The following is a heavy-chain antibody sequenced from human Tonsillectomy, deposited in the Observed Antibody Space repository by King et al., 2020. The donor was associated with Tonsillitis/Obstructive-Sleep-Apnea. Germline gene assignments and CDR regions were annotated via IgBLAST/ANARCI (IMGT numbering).Heavy chain of an antibody. D-gene: IGHD6-6*01. Sequence: VQLQESGPGLVKPSETLSLTCKVSGGVIISYYWSWIRQSPGRGLEWIGRIYYTGNTNYSPSLKSRVTMSVDTSKNQFSLRLSSVTAADTAVYYCARGRIAARPPNWFDPWGQGTLVTVSS. CDR2: IYYTGNT. J-gene: IGHJ5*02. CDR1: GGVIISYY. CDR3: ARGRIAARPPNWFDP. V-gene: IGHV4-59*01.